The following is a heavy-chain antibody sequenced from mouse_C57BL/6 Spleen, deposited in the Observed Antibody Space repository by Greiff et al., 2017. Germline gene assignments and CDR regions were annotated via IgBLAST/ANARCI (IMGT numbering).Heavy chain of an antibody. CDR2: IDPETGGT. V-gene: IGHV1-15*01. J-gene: IGHJ2*01. D-gene: IGHD1-1*01. Sequence: QVQLQQSGAELVRPGASVTLSCKASGYTFTDYEMHWVKQTPVHGLEWIGAIDPETGGTAYNQKFKGKAILTADKSSSAAYMELRSLTSEDSAVYYCTAVVADDGGQGNTRPGSS. CDR1: GYTFTDYE. CDR3: TAVVADD.